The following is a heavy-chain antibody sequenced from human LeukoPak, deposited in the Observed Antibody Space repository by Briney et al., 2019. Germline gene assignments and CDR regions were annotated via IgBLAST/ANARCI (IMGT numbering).Heavy chain of an antibody. CDR2: IYYSGST. J-gene: IGHJ4*02. CDR1: GGSISSYY. Sequence: SETLSLTCTVSGGSISSYYWSWIRQPPGKGLEWIGYIYYSGSTNYNPSLKSRVTISVDTSKNQFSLKLSSVTAADTAVYYCARDVLQFGELFTPDWGQGTLVTVSS. CDR3: ARDVLQFGELFTPD. D-gene: IGHD3-10*01. V-gene: IGHV4-59*01.